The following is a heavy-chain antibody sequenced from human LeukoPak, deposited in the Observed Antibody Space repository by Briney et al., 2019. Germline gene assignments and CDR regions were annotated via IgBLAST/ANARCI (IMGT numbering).Heavy chain of an antibody. D-gene: IGHD6-13*01. J-gene: IGHJ2*01. Sequence: GGSLRLSCAASGFTFSDYYMSWIRQAPGKGLEWVSYISSSSSYTNYADSVKGRFTISRDNAKNSLYLQMNSLRAEGTAVYYCARPGIAAAGRQGYFDLWGRGTLVTVSS. CDR3: ARPGIAAAGRQGYFDL. V-gene: IGHV3-11*06. CDR2: ISSSSSYT. CDR1: GFTFSDYY.